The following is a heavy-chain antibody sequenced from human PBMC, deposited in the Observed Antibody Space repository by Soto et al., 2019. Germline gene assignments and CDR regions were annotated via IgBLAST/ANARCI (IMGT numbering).Heavy chain of an antibody. CDR3: ARDNRDIVVVPAAINPPYGMDV. D-gene: IGHD2-2*02. Sequence: VASVKVSCKASGGTFSSYAISWVRQAPGQGLEWMGGIIPIFGTANYAQKFQGRVTITADKSTSTAYMELSSLRSEDTAVYYCARDNRDIVVVPAAINPPYGMDVWGQGTTVTVSS. CDR1: GGTFSSYA. J-gene: IGHJ6*02. CDR2: IIPIFGTA. V-gene: IGHV1-69*06.